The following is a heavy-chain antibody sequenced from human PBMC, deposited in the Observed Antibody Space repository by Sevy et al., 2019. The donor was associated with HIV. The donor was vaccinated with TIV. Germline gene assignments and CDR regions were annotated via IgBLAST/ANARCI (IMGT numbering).Heavy chain of an antibody. D-gene: IGHD2-2*01. CDR3: ARHCSGTSCSHAFDI. V-gene: IGHV4-34*01. CDR1: GGSFSGYY. J-gene: IGHJ3*02. Sequence: SETLSLTCAVYGGSFSGYYWSWIRQPPGKGLEWIGEINHSGSTNYNPSLKSRVTISVDTSKNQFSLKLSSVTAADTAVYYCARHCSGTSCSHAFDIWGQGTMVTVSS. CDR2: INHSGST.